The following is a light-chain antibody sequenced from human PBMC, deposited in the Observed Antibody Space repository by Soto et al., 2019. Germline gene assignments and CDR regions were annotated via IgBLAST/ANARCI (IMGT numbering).Light chain of an antibody. CDR2: EVT. CDR1: SSDVGGYNF. Sequence: QSFPTQPASVSGSPGHSITISCTGTSSDVGGYNFVSWYQQKPGKAPKLLIYEVTHRPSGISDRFSGSKSGNMASLTISGLQDEDEASYYCCTYARNRLYVFGSGTKLTVL. CDR3: CTYARNRLYV. V-gene: IGLV2-14*01. J-gene: IGLJ1*01.